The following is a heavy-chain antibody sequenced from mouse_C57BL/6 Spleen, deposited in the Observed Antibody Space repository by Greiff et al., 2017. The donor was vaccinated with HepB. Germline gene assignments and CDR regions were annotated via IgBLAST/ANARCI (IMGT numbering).Heavy chain of an antibody. CDR1: GYTFTDYN. CDR3: ARLLGHLDY. CDR2: INPNNGGT. V-gene: IGHV1-18*01. D-gene: IGHD4-1*01. J-gene: IGHJ2*01. Sequence: EVQLQQSGPELVKPGASVKIPCKASGYTFTDYNMDWVKQSHGKSLEWIGDINPNNGGTIYNQKFKGKATLTVDKSSSTAYMELRSLTSEDTAVYYCARLLGHLDYWGQGTTLTVAS.